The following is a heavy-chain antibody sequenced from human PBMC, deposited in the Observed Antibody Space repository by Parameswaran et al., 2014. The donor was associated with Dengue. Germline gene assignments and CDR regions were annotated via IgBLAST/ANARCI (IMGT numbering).Heavy chain of an antibody. CDR3: ARERREYQLVWTGFDP. CDR2: IWYDGSKR. D-gene: IGHD2-2*01. J-gene: IGHJ5*02. Sequence: WIRQPPGKGLEWVAVIWYDGSKRYYADSVKGRFTISRDNSNNTLYLQMNSLRVEDTAVYYCARERREYQLVWTGFDPWGQGTLVTVSS. V-gene: IGHV3-33*01.